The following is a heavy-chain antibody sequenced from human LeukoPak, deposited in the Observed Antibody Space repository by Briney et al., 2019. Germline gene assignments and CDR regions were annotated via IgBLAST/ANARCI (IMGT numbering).Heavy chain of an antibody. CDR1: GFTFSDHY. Sequence: GGSLRLSCAGSGFTFSDHYMSWIRQSPGKGLEWISYISSSGGYTNYADSVKGRFTISRDNAKNSLYLQMNSLRAEDTAVYYCASDVAGTIFDYWGQGTLVTVSS. J-gene: IGHJ4*02. D-gene: IGHD6-19*01. V-gene: IGHV3-11*06. CDR2: ISSSGGYT. CDR3: ASDVAGTIFDY.